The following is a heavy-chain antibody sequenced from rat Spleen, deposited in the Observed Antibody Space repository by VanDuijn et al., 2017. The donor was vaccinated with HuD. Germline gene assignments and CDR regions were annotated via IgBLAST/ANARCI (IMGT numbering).Heavy chain of an antibody. CDR3: ARLRGDY. Sequence: QVQLKESGPGLVQPSETLSLTCTVSGFSLTSYSVSWVRQPSGKGPEWMGKVWYDGDAAYNSTLKSRLSISRDTSKNQVFLKLNSLQIDDTAMYFCARLRGDYWGQGVMVTVSS. CDR2: VWYDGDA. V-gene: IGHV2-63*01. CDR1: GFSLTSYS. D-gene: IGHD4-3*01. J-gene: IGHJ2*01.